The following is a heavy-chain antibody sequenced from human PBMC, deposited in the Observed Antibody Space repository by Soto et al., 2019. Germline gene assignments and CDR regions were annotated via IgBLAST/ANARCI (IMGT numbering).Heavy chain of an antibody. CDR2: IKSKSGGGAA. CDR3: TTLNYGADV. V-gene: IGHV3-15*01. Sequence: GGSLRLSCAASGFTFSNTWMSWVRQAPGKGLEWVGHIKSKSGGGAADYAAPVKGRFTVSRDDSKNTLYLQMNSLKTEDTAVYYCTTLNYGADVWGQGTTVTVS. J-gene: IGHJ6*02. CDR1: GFTFSNTW.